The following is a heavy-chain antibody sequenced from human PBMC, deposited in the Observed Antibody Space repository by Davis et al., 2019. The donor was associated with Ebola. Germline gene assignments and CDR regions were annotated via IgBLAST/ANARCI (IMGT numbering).Heavy chain of an antibody. CDR2: INHNGNT. CDR1: GGSISSGGYY. V-gene: IGHV4-39*07. D-gene: IGHD3-10*01. Sequence: PSETLSLTCTVSGGSISSGGYYWTWIRQPPGKGLEWIGEINHNGNTNYNPSLKSRVTISVDTSKNQFSLKVSSVIAADTAVYYCARGLGLGWFDPWGQGTLVTVSS. CDR3: ARGLGLGWFDP. J-gene: IGHJ5*02.